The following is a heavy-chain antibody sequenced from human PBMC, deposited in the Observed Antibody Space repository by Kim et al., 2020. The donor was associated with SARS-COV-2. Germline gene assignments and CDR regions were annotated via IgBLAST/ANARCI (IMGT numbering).Heavy chain of an antibody. J-gene: IGHJ5*02. CDR3: AGGGGWFNL. Sequence: SEKEYVECVKGRFTIARDNAKNVLYRQMNRLTVEDTAIYYCAGGGGWFNLWGQGTLVIVSS. CDR2: SEK. V-gene: IGHV3-7*04. D-gene: IGHD3-16*01.